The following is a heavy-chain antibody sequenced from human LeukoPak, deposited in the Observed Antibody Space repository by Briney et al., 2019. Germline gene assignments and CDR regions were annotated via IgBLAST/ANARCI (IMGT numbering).Heavy chain of an antibody. Sequence: ASVKVSCKASGYTFTSYGISWVRQAPGQGLEWMGWISAYNGNTNYAQKLQGRVTMTTDTSTSTAYMELRSLRSDDTAIYYCARDMSFAVSMVSPDYWGQGTLVTVSS. CDR3: ARDMSFAVSMVSPDY. J-gene: IGHJ4*02. CDR2: ISAYNGNT. D-gene: IGHD2-8*01. V-gene: IGHV1-18*01. CDR1: GYTFTSYG.